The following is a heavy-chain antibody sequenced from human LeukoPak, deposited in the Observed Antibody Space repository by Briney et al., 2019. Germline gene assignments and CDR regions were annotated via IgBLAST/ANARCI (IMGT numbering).Heavy chain of an antibody. Sequence: GGSLRLSCAASGFTFSSYAMSWVRQAPGKGLEWVSAISGSGGSTCYADSVKGRFTISRDNSKNTLYLQMNSLRAEDTAVYYCSRRGSGSYLNRWGQGTLVTVSS. CDR2: ISGSGGST. D-gene: IGHD3-10*01. J-gene: IGHJ4*02. V-gene: IGHV3-23*01. CDR3: SRRGSGSYLNR. CDR1: GFTFSSYA.